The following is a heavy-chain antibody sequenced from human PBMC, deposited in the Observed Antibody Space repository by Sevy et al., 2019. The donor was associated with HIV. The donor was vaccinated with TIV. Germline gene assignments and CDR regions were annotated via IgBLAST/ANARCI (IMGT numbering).Heavy chain of an antibody. J-gene: IGHJ4*02. CDR2: IRSKAYGGTT. CDR3: TRDRKGAARPPDDY. D-gene: IGHD6-6*01. CDR1: GFTFGDYA. V-gene: IGHV3-49*03. Sequence: GGSLRLSCTASGFTFGDYAMSWFRQAPGKGLEWVGFIRSKAYGGTTEYAASVKGSFTTSGDDSKSIAYLQMNSLKTDAAAVYYCTRDRKGAARPPDDYWGQGTLVTVSS.